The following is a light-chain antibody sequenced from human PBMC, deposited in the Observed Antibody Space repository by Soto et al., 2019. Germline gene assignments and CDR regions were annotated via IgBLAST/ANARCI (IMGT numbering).Light chain of an antibody. Sequence: EFVLTQSPGTLSLSPGESATLSCRASQSVNSGYLAWYQQKAGQAPRLLIYGTSSRATGIPDRFSVSGSGTDFTLTISRLEPEDFAVYYCHQYGGSPRTFGQGTKVEIK. V-gene: IGKV3-20*01. CDR2: GTS. CDR1: QSVNSGY. J-gene: IGKJ1*01. CDR3: HQYGGSPRT.